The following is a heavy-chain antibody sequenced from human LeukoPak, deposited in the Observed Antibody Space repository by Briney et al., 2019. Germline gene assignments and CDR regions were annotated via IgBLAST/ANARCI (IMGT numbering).Heavy chain of an antibody. CDR2: ISAYNGNT. J-gene: IGHJ3*02. CDR3: ARGRGWLLLRGHAFDI. Sequence: ASVRVSCKASGYTFTSYGISWVRQAPGQGLEWMGWISAYNGNTNYAQKLQGRVTMTTDTSTSTAYMELRSLRSDDTAVYYCARGRGWLLLRGHAFDIWGQGTMVTVSS. V-gene: IGHV1-18*01. CDR1: GYTFTSYG. D-gene: IGHD3-22*01.